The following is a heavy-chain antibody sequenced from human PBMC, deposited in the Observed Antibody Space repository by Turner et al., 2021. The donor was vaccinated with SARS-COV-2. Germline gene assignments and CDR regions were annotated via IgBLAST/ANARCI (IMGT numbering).Heavy chain of an antibody. CDR1: GFTFSSYS. CDR3: ARDLGSIAVAN. Sequence: EVQLVESGGGLVQPGGSLRLSCAASGFTFSSYSMNWVRQAPGKGLEWVSYISSSSSTIDYADSVKGRFTIYRDNAKNSLYLQMNSLRAEDTAVYYCARDLGSIAVANWGQGTLVTVSS. J-gene: IGHJ4*02. CDR2: ISSSSSTI. V-gene: IGHV3-48*01. D-gene: IGHD6-19*01.